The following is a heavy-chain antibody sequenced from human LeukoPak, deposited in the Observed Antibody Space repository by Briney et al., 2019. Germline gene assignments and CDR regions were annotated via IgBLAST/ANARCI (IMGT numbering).Heavy chain of an antibody. J-gene: IGHJ6*03. CDR1: GYTFTSYY. CDR2: INPSGGST. CDR3: GREGRYYYYYMDV. V-gene: IGHV1-46*01. Sequence: ASAKVSCKASGYTFTSYYMHWVRQAPGQGLEWMGIINPSGGSTSYAQKLQGRVTMTTDTSTSTAYMELRSLRSDDTAVYYCGREGRYYYYYMDVWGKGTTVTVSS.